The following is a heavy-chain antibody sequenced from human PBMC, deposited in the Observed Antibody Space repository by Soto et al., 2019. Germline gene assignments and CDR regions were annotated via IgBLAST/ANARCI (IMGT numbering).Heavy chain of an antibody. V-gene: IGHV3-33*01. CDR3: ARESNTILASPFDY. Sequence: PGGSLRLSCAASGFTFSSYGMHWVRQAPGKGLEWVAVIWYDGSNEYYADSVKGRFTISRDNSKNTLYLQMNSLRAEDTAVYYCARESNTILASPFDYWGQGTLVTVSS. CDR2: IWYDGSNE. D-gene: IGHD3-10*01. CDR1: GFTFSSYG. J-gene: IGHJ4*02.